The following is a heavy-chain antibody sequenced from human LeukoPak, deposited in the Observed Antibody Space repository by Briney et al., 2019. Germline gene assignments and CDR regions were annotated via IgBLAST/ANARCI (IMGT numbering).Heavy chain of an antibody. V-gene: IGHV4-31*03. CDR3: ARDYGNNWFDP. J-gene: IGHJ5*02. Sequence: SETLSLTCTVSGGSISSGDYYWSWIRQHPGKGLEWIGYIYYSGDTYYNPSLRSRVSISVDTSKNQFSLKLSSVTAADTAMYYCARDYGNNWFDPWGQGILVTVSA. D-gene: IGHD4-17*01. CDR1: GGSISSGDYY. CDR2: IYYSGDT.